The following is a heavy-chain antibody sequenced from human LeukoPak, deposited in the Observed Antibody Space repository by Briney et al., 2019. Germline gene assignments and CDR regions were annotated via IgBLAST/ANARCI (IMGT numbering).Heavy chain of an antibody. CDR3: AIRATAEYFDY. V-gene: IGHV5-51*01. CDR1: GYTFTNYW. CDR2: IYPGDSDT. Sequence: KPGESLKISCRGSGYTFTNYWIAWVRQMPGKGLEWMGIIYPGDSDTRYSPSFQGRVTISADKSTSTAYLQWNSLTASDTAIYYCAIRATAEYFDYWGQGTLVTVSS. J-gene: IGHJ4*02.